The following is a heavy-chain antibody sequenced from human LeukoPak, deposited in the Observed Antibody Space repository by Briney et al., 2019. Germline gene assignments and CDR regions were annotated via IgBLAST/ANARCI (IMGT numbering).Heavy chain of an antibody. CDR2: ISGGGVST. Sequence: GGSLRLSCAASGFTFTTYAMSWVRQAPGKGLEWVSAISGGGVSTYYADSVKGRFTISRDNPKNTLYLQMNSLRAEDTAVYYCAKDSVVGATWGYYFDYWGQGTLVTVSS. J-gene: IGHJ4*02. D-gene: IGHD1-26*01. CDR1: GFTFTTYA. V-gene: IGHV3-23*01. CDR3: AKDSVVGATWGYYFDY.